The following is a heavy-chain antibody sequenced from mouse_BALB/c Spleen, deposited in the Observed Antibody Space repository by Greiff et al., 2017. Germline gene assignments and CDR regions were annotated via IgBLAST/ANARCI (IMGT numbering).Heavy chain of an antibody. CDR3: ARHDGNHPFAY. J-gene: IGHJ3*01. D-gene: IGHD1-1*01. V-gene: IGHV5-6-2*01. Sequence: EVKLVESGGGLVKLGGSLKLSCAASGFTFSSYYMSWVRQTPEKRLELVAAINSNGGSTYYPDTVKGRFTISRDNAKNTLYLQMSSLKSEDTALYYCARHDGNHPFAYWGQGTLVTVSA. CDR2: INSNGGST. CDR1: GFTFSSYY.